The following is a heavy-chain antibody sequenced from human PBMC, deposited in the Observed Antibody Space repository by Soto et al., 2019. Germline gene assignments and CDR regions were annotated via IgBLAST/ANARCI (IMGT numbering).Heavy chain of an antibody. CDR2: MSYDGRNK. V-gene: IGHV3-30-3*01. CDR3: ARDGGAY. D-gene: IGHD3-16*01. Sequence: QVQLVESGGGVVQPGRSLRLSCAASGFTFSSYAMHWVRRAPGKGLEWMAVMSYDGRNKYYADSVKGRFTISRDNSKNTLDLQMNSLRPEDTALYYCARDGGAYWGQGTLVIVSS. CDR1: GFTFSSYA. J-gene: IGHJ4*02.